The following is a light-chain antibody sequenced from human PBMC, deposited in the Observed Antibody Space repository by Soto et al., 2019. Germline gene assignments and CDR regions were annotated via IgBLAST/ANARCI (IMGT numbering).Light chain of an antibody. Sequence: QLVLTQSPSASASLGASVKLTCTLSSGHSSYAIAWHQQQPEKGPRFLMKLNSDGSHSKGDGISDRLSGSSSGAERYLTISSLQSEDEADYYCQTWGADSVIFGGGTKLTVL. CDR3: QTWGADSVI. J-gene: IGLJ2*01. CDR1: SGHSSYA. V-gene: IGLV4-69*01. CDR2: LNSDGSH.